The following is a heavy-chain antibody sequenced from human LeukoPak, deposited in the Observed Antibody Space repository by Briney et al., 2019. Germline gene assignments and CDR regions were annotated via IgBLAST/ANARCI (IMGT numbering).Heavy chain of an antibody. CDR1: GYTLTELS. D-gene: IGHD3-16*01. V-gene: IGHV1-24*01. CDR2: FDPEDGER. CDR3: ATLIGDNYFGMDV. J-gene: IGHJ6*04. Sequence: ASVKVSCKASGYTLTELSMHWVGQAPGKGLEWMGGFDPEDGERIYAQKFQGRLTMTEDTSTDTAYMELSSLRSEDTAVYYCATLIGDNYFGMDVWGKGTTVTVSS.